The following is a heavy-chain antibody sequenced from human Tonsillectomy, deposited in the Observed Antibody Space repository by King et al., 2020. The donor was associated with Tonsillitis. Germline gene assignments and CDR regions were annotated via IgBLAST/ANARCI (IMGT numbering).Heavy chain of an antibody. D-gene: IGHD3-10*01. CDR3: ARGSGADQGTYDS. Sequence: QLQESGPGLVRPSETLSLTCSVSGGSMTNYYWNLIRQPPGKGLEWLGWMSDTGSTNYSPALRNRLTMSLDASMKQISLQLTSVTEADTAIYYCARGSGADQGTYDSWGLGTLVTVSS. CDR1: GGSMTNYY. V-gene: IGHV4-59*01. CDR2: MSDTGST. J-gene: IGHJ4*02.